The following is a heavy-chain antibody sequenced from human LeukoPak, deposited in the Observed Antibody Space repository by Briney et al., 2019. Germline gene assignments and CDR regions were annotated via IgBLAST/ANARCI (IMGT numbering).Heavy chain of an antibody. V-gene: IGHV1-18*01. Sequence: RASVTVSCMASGYIFTSYGISWVRQAPGQGVEWMGWISVYNGNTNYPQTLQRRVTITTDTSTTTAYMELRSLRSDYTAVYYCARDINGYYYDSHGYYPTDLWGQGTLVTVSS. J-gene: IGHJ5*02. CDR1: GYIFTSYG. CDR2: ISVYNGNT. D-gene: IGHD3-22*01. CDR3: ARDINGYYYDSHGYYPTDL.